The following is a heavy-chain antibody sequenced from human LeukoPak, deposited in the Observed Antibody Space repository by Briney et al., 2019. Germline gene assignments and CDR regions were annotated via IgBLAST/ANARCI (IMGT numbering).Heavy chain of an antibody. V-gene: IGHV4-39*01. J-gene: IGHJ4*02. Sequence: PSETLSLTCSVSGGSIRSSSYYWGWIRQSPGKGLEWIGSIYYSGSTYYNPSLKSRVTISVDTSKNQFSLKLSSVTAADTAIYYCARVVASTSIDSWGQGTLVTVSS. D-gene: IGHD2-15*01. CDR2: IYYSGST. CDR1: GGSIRSSSYY. CDR3: ARVVASTSIDS.